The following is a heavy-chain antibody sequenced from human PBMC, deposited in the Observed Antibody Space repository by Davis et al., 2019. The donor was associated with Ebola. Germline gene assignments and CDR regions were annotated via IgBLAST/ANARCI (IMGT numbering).Heavy chain of an antibody. Sequence: PGGSLRLSCAASGFSFNSYGMHWVRQAPGKGLEWLAVIWYDGSREYIADSVKGRFTISRDDSKKEVYLEMSSLRAEDTAVYYCATGDYYDGEGYNRWGQGTLVTVSS. CDR2: IWYDGSRE. V-gene: IGHV3-33*01. J-gene: IGHJ5*02. D-gene: IGHD3-16*01. CDR3: ATGDYYDGEGYNR. CDR1: GFSFNSYG.